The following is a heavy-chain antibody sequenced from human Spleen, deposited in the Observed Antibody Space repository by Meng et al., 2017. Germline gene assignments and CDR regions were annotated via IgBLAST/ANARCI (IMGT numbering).Heavy chain of an antibody. CDR2: IYYTGTT. CDR3: ARGAGPTDSYFDH. D-gene: IGHD4-17*01. CDR1: GGPISSCAYY. Sequence: HVQLQDAGPGLVKPSQTLPLTCTVSGGPISSCAYYWNWIRQPPGKGLEWIGYIYYTGTTDYNPSLKSLVTISMDTSKSQFSLRLSSVTAADTAVYYCARGAGPTDSYFDHWGQGTLVTVSS. V-gene: IGHV4-31*01. J-gene: IGHJ4*02.